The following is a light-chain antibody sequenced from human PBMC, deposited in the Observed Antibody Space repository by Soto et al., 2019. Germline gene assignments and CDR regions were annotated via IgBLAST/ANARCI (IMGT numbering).Light chain of an antibody. CDR3: QHYRSYPWT. CDR2: QAS. CDR1: QSLTSW. V-gene: IGKV1-5*03. Sequence: DVQMTQSPSTLSASVGDRVTITCRASQSLTSWLAWYQQKPGRAPKLLISQASTLQSGVPLRFSGSGSGTEFTLTITSLQPDDFATYYCQHYRSYPWTFGQGTKVEIK. J-gene: IGKJ1*01.